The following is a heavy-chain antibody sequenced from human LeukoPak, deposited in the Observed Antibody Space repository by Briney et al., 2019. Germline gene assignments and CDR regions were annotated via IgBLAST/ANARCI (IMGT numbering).Heavy chain of an antibody. CDR1: GFTFDDYA. Sequence: GGSLRLSCPASGFTFDDYAMHWVRQAPGKGLEWVSGISWNSGSIGYADSVRGRFTISRDNAKNSLYLQMNSLRAEDTALYYCAKDNRFSAEYFQYWGQGTLVTVSS. D-gene: IGHD1-14*01. CDR2: ISWNSGSI. CDR3: AKDNRFSAEYFQY. V-gene: IGHV3-9*01. J-gene: IGHJ1*01.